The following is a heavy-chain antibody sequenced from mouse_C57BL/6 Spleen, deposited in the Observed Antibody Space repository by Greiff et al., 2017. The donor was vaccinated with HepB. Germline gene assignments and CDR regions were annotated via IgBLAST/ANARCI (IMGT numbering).Heavy chain of an antibody. Sequence: QVQLQQPGAELVKPGASVKLSCKASGYTFTSYWMHWVKQRPGQGLEWIGMIPPNSGSTNYNEKFKSKATLTVDKSSSTAYMQLRSLTSEDSAVYYCATYYGSSYLYFEVWGTGTRVTVSS. CDR3: ATYYGSSYLYFEV. CDR1: GYTFTSYW. D-gene: IGHD1-1*01. J-gene: IGHJ1*03. V-gene: IGHV1-64*01. CDR2: IPPNSGST.